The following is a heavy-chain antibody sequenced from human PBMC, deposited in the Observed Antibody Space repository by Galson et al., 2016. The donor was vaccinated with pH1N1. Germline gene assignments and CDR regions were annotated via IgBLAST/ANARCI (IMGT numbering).Heavy chain of an antibody. D-gene: IGHD4-23*01. CDR2: INKDGGDT. Sequence: SLRLSCAASGFTFSDSYMTWVRQAPGKGLEWVANINKDGGDTYYVDSVKGRFTISRDNAKNSLYLQLNSLRAEDTAVYYCARFYGGNSDYWGQGTLVTVSS. CDR1: GFTFSDSY. J-gene: IGHJ4*02. V-gene: IGHV3-7*04. CDR3: ARFYGGNSDY.